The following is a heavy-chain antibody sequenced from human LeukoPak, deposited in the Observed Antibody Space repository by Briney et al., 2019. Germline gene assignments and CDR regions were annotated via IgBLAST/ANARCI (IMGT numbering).Heavy chain of an antibody. CDR2: IYNSVRT. CDR3: VRDLVATIDHYYYGMDV. J-gene: IGHJ6*02. Sequence: SETLSLTCTVSGGSISNYWWSWIRQPPGKGLEWIGYIYNSVRTNYNPSLKSRVTISVDTSKNQLSLKLSSVTAADTAVYFCVRDLVATIDHYYYGMDVWGQGTTVTVSS. V-gene: IGHV4-59*01. CDR1: GGSISNYW. D-gene: IGHD5-12*01.